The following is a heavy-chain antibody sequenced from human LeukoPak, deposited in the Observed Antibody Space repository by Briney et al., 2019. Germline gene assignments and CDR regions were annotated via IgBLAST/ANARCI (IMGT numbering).Heavy chain of an antibody. V-gene: IGHV3-73*01. CDR1: GFTFSGSA. CDR3: TRHSHYYGSGSGYYYYYMDV. Sequence: PGGSLRLSCAASGFTFSGSAMHWVRQASGKGLEWVGRIRSKASSYATAYAASVKGRFTISRDDSKNTAYLQMNSLKTEDTAVYYCTRHSHYYGSGSGYYYYYMDVWGKGTTVTISS. J-gene: IGHJ6*03. CDR2: IRSKASSYAT. D-gene: IGHD3-10*01.